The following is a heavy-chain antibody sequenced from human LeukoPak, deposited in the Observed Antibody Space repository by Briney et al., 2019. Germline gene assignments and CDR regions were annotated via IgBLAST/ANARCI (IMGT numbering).Heavy chain of an antibody. CDR3: AELGITMIGGV. D-gene: IGHD3-10*02. J-gene: IGHJ6*04. Sequence: PGGTLRLSCAASGFTFSTYAMSWVRQAPGKGLEWVSSISSRSNYIYYADSVRGRFTISRDNAKNSLYLQMNSLRAEDTAVYYCAELGITMIGGVWGKGTTVTISS. V-gene: IGHV3-21*01. CDR2: ISSRSNYI. CDR1: GFTFSTYA.